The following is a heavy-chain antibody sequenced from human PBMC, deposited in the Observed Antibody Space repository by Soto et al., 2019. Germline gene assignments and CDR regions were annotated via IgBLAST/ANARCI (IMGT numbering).Heavy chain of an antibody. CDR1: GGSISSSSYY. CDR2: IYYSGST. J-gene: IGHJ4*02. V-gene: IGHV4-39*01. D-gene: IGHD4-17*01. CDR3: ARPVYGGNSNHFDY. Sequence: PSETLSLTCTVSGGSISSSSYYWGWIRQPPGKGLEWIGTIYYSGSTYYNPSLKSRVIISVDTSKNQISLKLNSVTAADTAVYYCARPVYGGNSNHFDYWGQGALVTVSS.